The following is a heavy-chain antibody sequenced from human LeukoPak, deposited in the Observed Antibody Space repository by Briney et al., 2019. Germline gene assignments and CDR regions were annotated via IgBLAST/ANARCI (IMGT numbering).Heavy chain of an antibody. CDR1: GSRFSSNW. J-gene: IGHJ3*02. CDR2: IYPGDSDT. V-gene: IGHV5-51*01. CDR3: ARPPFI. Sequence: GASLQISCKGSGSRFSSNWIGWGRQMPGKGLEWMGIIYPGDSDTRYSPSFQGQVTISVDKSISTAYLQWSSLKASDTAMYYCARPPFIWGQGTMVTVSS.